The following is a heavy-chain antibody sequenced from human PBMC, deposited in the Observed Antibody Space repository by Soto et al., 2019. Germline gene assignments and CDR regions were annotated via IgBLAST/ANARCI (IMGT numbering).Heavy chain of an antibody. CDR1: GFTFSDFA. J-gene: IGHJ4*02. V-gene: IGHV3-23*01. D-gene: IGHD3-10*01. CDR2: IYGGGNGP. Sequence: EVQVLESGGGLVQPGGSLRLSCAATGFTFSDFAMSWVRQAPGKGLEWVSRIYGGGNGPHYADSVKGRVTISRDNSKNPLYLQMNSLRAEDTAVYYCAKMEGRAPWAYSFDYWGQGTLVTVSS. CDR3: AKMEGRAPWAYSFDY.